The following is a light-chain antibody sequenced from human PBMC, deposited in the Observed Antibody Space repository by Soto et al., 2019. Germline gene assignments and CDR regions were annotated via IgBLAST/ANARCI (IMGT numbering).Light chain of an antibody. J-gene: IGLJ1*01. Sequence: QSALTQPTSASGSPGQSVTISCTGTKNDIGAYDFVSWYQHHPGKAPRLIIYEVVQRPSGVPDRFSGSKSGNTASLTVSGLQAADEADYFCKSYAGSNTYVFGSGTKVTVL. CDR3: KSYAGSNTYV. CDR2: EVV. V-gene: IGLV2-8*01. CDR1: KNDIGAYDF.